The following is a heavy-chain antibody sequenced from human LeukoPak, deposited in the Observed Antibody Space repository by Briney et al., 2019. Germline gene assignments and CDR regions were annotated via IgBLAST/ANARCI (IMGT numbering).Heavy chain of an antibody. Sequence: SVKVSCKASGGTFSSYAISWVRQAPGQGLEWMGGIIPIFGTANYAQKFQGRVTITADESTSTAYMELSSLRSEDTAVYYCASPGSIAVAEYYFDCWGQGTLVTVSS. CDR3: ASPGSIAVAEYYFDC. J-gene: IGHJ4*02. D-gene: IGHD6-19*01. CDR2: IIPIFGTA. V-gene: IGHV1-69*01. CDR1: GGTFSSYA.